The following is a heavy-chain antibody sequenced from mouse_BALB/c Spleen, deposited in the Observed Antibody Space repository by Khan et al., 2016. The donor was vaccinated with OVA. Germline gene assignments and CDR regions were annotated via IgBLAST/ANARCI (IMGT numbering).Heavy chain of an antibody. J-gene: IGHJ3*01. Sequence: EVQLQESGPSLMKPSQTLSLTCSVTGDSITTGYWNWIRKFPGNKLEYMGYIIYTGYTYYNPSLKSRISITRHTSNNQYYLQLKSVTDEDTATYYCARSTYRYAFVYWGQGTLVTVSA. CDR2: IIYTGYT. D-gene: IGHD2-14*01. CDR3: ARSTYRYAFVY. V-gene: IGHV3-8*02. CDR1: GDSITTGY.